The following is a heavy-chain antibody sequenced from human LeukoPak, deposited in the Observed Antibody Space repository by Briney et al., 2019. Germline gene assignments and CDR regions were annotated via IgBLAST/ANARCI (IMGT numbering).Heavy chain of an antibody. CDR2: IIPSFGTT. D-gene: IGHD1-14*01. CDR1: GGTFSSFA. CDR3: ARGFCTGSTCYHYWYFDL. J-gene: IGHJ2*01. Sequence: SVKVSCKASGGTFSSFAINWLRQAPGQGLEWVGGIIPSFGTTNHAQRFRERATISTDDSTGTAYMEMRSLTSEDTATYYCARGFCTGSTCYHYWYFDLWGRGTLVTVSA. V-gene: IGHV1-69*05.